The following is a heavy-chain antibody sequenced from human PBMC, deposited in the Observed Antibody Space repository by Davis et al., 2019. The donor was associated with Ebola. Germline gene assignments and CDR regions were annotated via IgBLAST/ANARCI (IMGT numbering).Heavy chain of an antibody. V-gene: IGHV1-69*06. CDR2: IIPIFGTA. D-gene: IGHD7-27*01. CDR3: AGRDWGKNWFDP. Sequence: AASVKVSCKASGGTFSSYAISWVRQAPGQGLEWMGGIIPIFGTANYAQKFQGRVTITADKSTSTAYMELSSLRSEDTAVYYCAGRDWGKNWFDPWGQGTLVTVSS. J-gene: IGHJ5*02. CDR1: GGTFSSYA.